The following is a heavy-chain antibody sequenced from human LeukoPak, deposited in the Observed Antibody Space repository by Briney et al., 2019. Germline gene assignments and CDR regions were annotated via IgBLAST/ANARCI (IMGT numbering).Heavy chain of an antibody. V-gene: IGHV3-66*01. CDR3: ARGAGYCSGGSCPWGWYYYYYGMDV. D-gene: IGHD2-15*01. CDR2: IYSGGNT. J-gene: IGHJ6*02. Sequence: PGGSLRLSCAASGFTVSTNYMSWVRQAPGRGLEWVSVIYSGGNTYYADSVKGRFTISRDNSKNTLYLQMNSLRADDTAVYYCARGAGYCSGGSCPWGWYYYYYGMDVWGQGTTVTVSS. CDR1: GFTVSTNY.